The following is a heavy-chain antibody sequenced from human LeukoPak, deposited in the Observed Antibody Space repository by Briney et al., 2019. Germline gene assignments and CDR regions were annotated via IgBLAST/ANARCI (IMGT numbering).Heavy chain of an antibody. CDR3: ARGFRDTAMFLDY. V-gene: IGHV3-48*03. D-gene: IGHD5-18*01. J-gene: IGHJ4*02. CDR2: ISNSGSTM. CDR1: GITFSNYE. Sequence: GGSLRLSCVASGITFSNYEMNWVRQAPGKGLEWLSCISNSGSTMYYADSVKGRFTISRDNAKSSLYLQMNSLRAEDTAVYYCARGFRDTAMFLDYWGQGTLVTVSS.